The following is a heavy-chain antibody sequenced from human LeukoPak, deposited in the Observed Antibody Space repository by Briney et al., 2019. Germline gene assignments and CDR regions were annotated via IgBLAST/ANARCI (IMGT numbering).Heavy chain of an antibody. Sequence: GGSLRLSCAASGFTLSRHPIFWVRQAPGKGLEWVAVISYDGSNKYYADSVKGRFTISRDNSKNTLYLQMNSLRAEDTAVYYCAKRTGVWGSYRYFDYWGQGTLVTVSS. CDR3: AKRTGVWGSYRYFDY. CDR2: ISYDGSNK. D-gene: IGHD3-16*02. J-gene: IGHJ4*02. V-gene: IGHV3-30*18. CDR1: GFTLSRHP.